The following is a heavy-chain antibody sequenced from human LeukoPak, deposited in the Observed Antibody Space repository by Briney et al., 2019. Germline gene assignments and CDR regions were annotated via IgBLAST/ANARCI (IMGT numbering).Heavy chain of an antibody. Sequence: ASVKVSCKASGYNFTAYYIYWVRQAPGQGLEWMGRINPNTGGTNYAQNFQGRVTMTGDTSISTAYMELTRLTSDDTAKYYCAIGPAAAGTFDFWGQGTLVTVSS. J-gene: IGHJ4*02. V-gene: IGHV1-2*06. CDR1: GYNFTAYY. CDR2: INPNTGGT. CDR3: AIGPAAAGTFDF. D-gene: IGHD6-13*01.